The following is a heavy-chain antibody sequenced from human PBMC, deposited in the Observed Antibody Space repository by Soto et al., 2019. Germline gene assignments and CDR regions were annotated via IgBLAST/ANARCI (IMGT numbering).Heavy chain of an antibody. Sequence: QVQLQESGPGLVKPSQTLSLTCTVSGGSISSGGYYWSWIRQHPGKGLEWIGYIYYSGSTYYNPSLKSRVTISVDTSKNPFSLKLSSVTAADTAVYYCASLTPSSSWDFPHFNWFDPWGQGTLVTVSS. CDR2: IYYSGST. J-gene: IGHJ5*02. D-gene: IGHD6-13*01. CDR1: GGSISSGGYY. V-gene: IGHV4-31*03. CDR3: ASLTPSSSWDFPHFNWFDP.